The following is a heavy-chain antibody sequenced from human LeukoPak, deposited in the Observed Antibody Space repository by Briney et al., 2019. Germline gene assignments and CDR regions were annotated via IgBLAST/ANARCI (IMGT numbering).Heavy chain of an antibody. V-gene: IGHV1-8*01. CDR3: VRGANWNDPGNWFDP. CDR2: MNANNGNT. D-gene: IGHD1-20*01. Sequence: ASVKVSCKASGYTFTSYDINWVRQATGQGLEWMGWMNANNGNTNYAQKFQGRVTMTRDTSINTAYMDLSSLGSEDTAVYYCVRGANWNDPGNWFDPWGQGTLVTVSS. CDR1: GYTFTSYD. J-gene: IGHJ5*02.